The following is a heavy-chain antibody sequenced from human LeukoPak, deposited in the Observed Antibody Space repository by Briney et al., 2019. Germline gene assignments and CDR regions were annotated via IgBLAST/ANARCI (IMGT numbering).Heavy chain of an antibody. J-gene: IGHJ6*03. Sequence: SETLSLTCAVYGGPFSGYYWSWIRQPPGKGLEWIGEINHSGSTNYNPSLKSRVTISVDTSKNQFSLKLSSVTAADTAVYYCARLTKNDSGTYRFGKKKRGYMDVWGKGTTVTISS. CDR3: ARLTKNDSGTYRFGKKKRGYMDV. CDR1: GGPFSGYY. CDR2: INHSGST. D-gene: IGHD3-10*01. V-gene: IGHV4-34*01.